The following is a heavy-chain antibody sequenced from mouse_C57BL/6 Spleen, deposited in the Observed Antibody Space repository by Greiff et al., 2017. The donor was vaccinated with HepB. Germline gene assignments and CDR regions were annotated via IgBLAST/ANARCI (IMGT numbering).Heavy chain of an antibody. CDR1: GYTFTSYW. CDR2: IHPNSGST. J-gene: IGHJ3*01. CDR3: SPYYDYDGAWFAY. D-gene: IGHD2-4*01. V-gene: IGHV1-64*01. Sequence: QVQLQQPGAELVKPGASVKLSCKASGYTFTSYWMHWVKQRPGQGLEWIGMIHPNSGSTNYNEKFKSKATLTVDKSSSTAYMQLSSLTSEDSAVYYCSPYYDYDGAWFAYWGQGTLVTVSA.